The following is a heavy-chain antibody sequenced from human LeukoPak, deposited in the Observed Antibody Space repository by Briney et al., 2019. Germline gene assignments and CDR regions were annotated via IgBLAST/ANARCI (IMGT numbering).Heavy chain of an antibody. D-gene: IGHD7-27*01. CDR2: INPNSGGT. CDR3: ARGPHWDPHFDY. Sequence: ASVKVACKASGYTFTGYGINWVRQAPGQGLEWMGWINPNSGGTNYAQKFLGRVTMTRDTSISTAYMEWSRLRSDDTAVYYCARGPHWDPHFDYWGQGTLVTVSS. V-gene: IGHV1-2*02. CDR1: GYTFTGYG. J-gene: IGHJ4*02.